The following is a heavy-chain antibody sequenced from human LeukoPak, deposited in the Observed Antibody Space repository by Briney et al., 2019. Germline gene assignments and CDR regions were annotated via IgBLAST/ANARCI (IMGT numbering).Heavy chain of an antibody. CDR1: GGSFSGSY. J-gene: IGHJ6*03. CDR3: ARDVAAAGGDYYYYYYMDV. CDR2: INHSGST. D-gene: IGHD6-13*01. Sequence: PSETLSLTCAVYGGSFSGSYWSWIRQPPGKGLEWIGEINHSGSTNSNPSLKSRVTISVDTSKKQFSLKLSSVTAADTAVYYCARDVAAAGGDYYYYYYMDVWGKGTTVTVSS. V-gene: IGHV4-34*01.